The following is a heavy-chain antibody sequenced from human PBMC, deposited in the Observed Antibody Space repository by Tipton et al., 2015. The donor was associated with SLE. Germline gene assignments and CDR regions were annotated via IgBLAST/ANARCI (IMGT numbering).Heavy chain of an antibody. Sequence: SLRLSCAASGFTFSSYGMHWVRQAPGKGLEWVVVISYDGSNKYYADSVKGRFTISRDNSKNTLYLQMNSLRAEDTAVYYCAKEVGSYSFDYWGQGTLVTVSS. CDR2: ISYDGSNK. D-gene: IGHD1-26*01. V-gene: IGHV3-30*18. J-gene: IGHJ4*02. CDR1: GFTFSSYG. CDR3: AKEVGSYSFDY.